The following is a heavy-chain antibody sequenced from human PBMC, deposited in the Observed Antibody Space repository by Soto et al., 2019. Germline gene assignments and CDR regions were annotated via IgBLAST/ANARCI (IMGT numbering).Heavy chain of an antibody. CDR1: GFTFSSYG. D-gene: IGHD3-22*01. V-gene: IGHV3-30*18. CDR3: AKDPSMIVVVITPSYFDY. Sequence: QVQLVESGGGVVQPGRSLRLSCAASGFTFSSYGMHWVRQAPGKGLEWVAVISYDGSNKYYADSVKGRFTISRDNSKNTLYLQMNSLRAEETAVYYCAKDPSMIVVVITPSYFDYWGQGTLVTVSS. CDR2: ISYDGSNK. J-gene: IGHJ4*02.